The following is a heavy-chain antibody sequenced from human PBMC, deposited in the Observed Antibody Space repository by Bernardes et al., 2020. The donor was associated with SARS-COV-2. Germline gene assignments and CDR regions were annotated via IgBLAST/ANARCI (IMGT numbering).Heavy chain of an antibody. V-gene: IGHV3-7*03. CDR3: ARESGPNYDFWSALGGYYYYGMDV. D-gene: IGHD3-3*01. Sequence: GGSLRLSCAASGFTFSSYWMSWVRQAPGKGLEWVANIKQDGSEQYYVVSVKGRFTISRDHAKNSLYLQMNSLRAEDTAVYYCARESGPNYDFWSALGGYYYYGMDVWGQGTTVTVSS. CDR1: GFTFSSYW. CDR2: IKQDGSEQ. J-gene: IGHJ6*02.